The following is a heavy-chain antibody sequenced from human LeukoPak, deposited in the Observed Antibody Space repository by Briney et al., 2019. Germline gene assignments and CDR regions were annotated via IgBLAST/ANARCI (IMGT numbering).Heavy chain of an antibody. D-gene: IGHD3-10*01. CDR1: GFTFSTYW. Sequence: GGSLRLSCAASGFTFSTYWMSWARQAPGKGPEWVAYIRQDGSEKDYLDSVKGRFTISRDNAKNSLNLQMNSLRGEDTAVYYCARHGGAFDIWGQGTLVTVSS. CDR2: IRQDGSEK. V-gene: IGHV3-7*01. J-gene: IGHJ3*02. CDR3: ARHGGAFDI.